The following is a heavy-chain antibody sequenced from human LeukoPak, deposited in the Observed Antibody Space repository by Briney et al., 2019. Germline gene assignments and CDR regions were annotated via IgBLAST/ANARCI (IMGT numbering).Heavy chain of an antibody. Sequence: GGSLRLSCAASGFTFSDYYMSWIRQAPGKGLEWVSSISSSSSYIYYADSVKGRFTISRDNAKNSLYLQMNSLRAEDTAVYYCARSRIAAAGGGIDYWGQGTLVTVSS. J-gene: IGHJ4*02. D-gene: IGHD6-13*01. CDR3: ARSRIAAAGGGIDY. CDR1: GFTFSDYY. V-gene: IGHV3-11*06. CDR2: ISSSSSYI.